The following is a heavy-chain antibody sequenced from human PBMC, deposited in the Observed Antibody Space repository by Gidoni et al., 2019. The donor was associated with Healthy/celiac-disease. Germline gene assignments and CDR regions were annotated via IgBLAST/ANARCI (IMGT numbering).Heavy chain of an antibody. CDR2: ISGSGGST. Sequence: EVQLLESGGGLVQPGGSLRLSCAASGFTFSSYAMSWARQAPGKGLRWVSAISGSGGSTYYADSVKGRFTISRDNSKNTLYLQMNSLRAEDTAVYYCAYNSSSPLFDYWGQGTLVTVSS. J-gene: IGHJ4*02. CDR1: GFTFSSYA. D-gene: IGHD6-13*01. CDR3: AYNSSSPLFDY. V-gene: IGHV3-23*01.